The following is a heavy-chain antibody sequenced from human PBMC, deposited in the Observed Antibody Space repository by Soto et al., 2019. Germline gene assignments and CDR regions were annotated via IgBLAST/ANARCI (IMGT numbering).Heavy chain of an antibody. Sequence: QVQLQESGPRLVKPSQTLSLTCTVAGGSISSAGYYWSWIRQHPGKGLEWIGYIYDSGSAYSNPSLKSRVTISIDPSKNQFSLKLSSVTAADTDVYYCARDHKVWAARAGWYFDLWGRGTLVTVSS. CDR2: IYDSGSA. V-gene: IGHV4-31*03. J-gene: IGHJ2*01. CDR3: ARDHKVWAARAGWYFDL. D-gene: IGHD6-6*01. CDR1: GGSISSAGYY.